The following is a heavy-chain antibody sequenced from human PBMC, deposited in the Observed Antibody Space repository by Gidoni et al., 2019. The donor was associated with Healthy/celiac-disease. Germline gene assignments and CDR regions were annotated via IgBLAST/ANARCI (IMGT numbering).Heavy chain of an antibody. Sequence: QVQLQESGPGLVKPSPTLSLTCTVPGGSISRGGYYWSWIRQHPWKGLEWIGYIYYSGSTYYNPSLKSRVTISVDTSKNQFSLKLSSVTAADTAVYYCARGSIVATIYQPVFDYWGQGTLVTVSS. D-gene: IGHD5-12*01. CDR1: GGSISRGGYY. V-gene: IGHV4-31*03. CDR3: ARGSIVATIYQPVFDY. CDR2: IYYSGST. J-gene: IGHJ4*02.